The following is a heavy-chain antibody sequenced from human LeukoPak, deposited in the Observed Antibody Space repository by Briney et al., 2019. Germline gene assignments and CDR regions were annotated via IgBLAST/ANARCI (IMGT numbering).Heavy chain of an antibody. CDR2: ITSSTTYI. Sequence: GGSLRLSCAASGLTFSSYSMDWVRQAPGKGLEWVSSITSSTTYIYYAESLKGRCTVSRDNAKNSLYLQMNSLRAEDTAVYYCARVRGGYSYGYGAMDVWGKGTTVTVSS. CDR3: ARVRGGYSYGYGAMDV. V-gene: IGHV3-21*04. D-gene: IGHD5-18*01. J-gene: IGHJ6*03. CDR1: GLTFSSYS.